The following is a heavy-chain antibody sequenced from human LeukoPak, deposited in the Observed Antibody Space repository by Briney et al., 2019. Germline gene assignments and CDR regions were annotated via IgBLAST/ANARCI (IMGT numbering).Heavy chain of an antibody. CDR3: ARWGAYCSSTSCYEPYYYYGMDV. D-gene: IGHD2-2*01. J-gene: IGHJ6*04. Sequence: SVKVSCKASGGTFSSYAISWVRQAPGQGLEWMGGIIPIFGTANYAQKFQGRVTITADESTSTAYMELSSLRSEDTAVYYCARWGAYCSSTSCYEPYYYYGMDVWGKGTTVTVSS. V-gene: IGHV1-69*01. CDR2: IIPIFGTA. CDR1: GGTFSSYA.